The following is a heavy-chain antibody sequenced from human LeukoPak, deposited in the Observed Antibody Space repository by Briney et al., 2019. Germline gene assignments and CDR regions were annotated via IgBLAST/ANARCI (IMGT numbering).Heavy chain of an antibody. D-gene: IGHD2/OR15-2a*01. V-gene: IGHV5-51*01. CDR1: GNNFAGYR. CDR2: IYPTDSNT. Sequence: GESLKISCKGSGNNFAGYRIGWVRQVSGKGLEWMGIIYPTDSNTKYSPSFQGRVTISIDKYINTAHLQWSSLKASDTAMYYCARQGHSTVWSFDSWGQGAQVTVSS. CDR3: ARQGHSTVWSFDS. J-gene: IGHJ4*02.